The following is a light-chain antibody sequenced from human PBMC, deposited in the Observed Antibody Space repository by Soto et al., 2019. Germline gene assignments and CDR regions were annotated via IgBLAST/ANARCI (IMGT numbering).Light chain of an antibody. CDR2: ANT. CDR3: AAWDDSLNGVV. CDR1: SSNIGADYD. Sequence: QSVLTQPPSVSGAPGQRVTISCTGSSSNIGADYDVHWYQQLPGAAPKLLIRANTHRPSGVPDRFSASKSGTSASLAITGLQADDEADYYCAAWDDSLNGVVFGGGTKLTVL. J-gene: IGLJ2*01. V-gene: IGLV1-40*01.